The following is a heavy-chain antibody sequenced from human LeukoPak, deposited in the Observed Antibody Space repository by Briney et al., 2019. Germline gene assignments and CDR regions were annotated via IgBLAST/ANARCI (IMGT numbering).Heavy chain of an antibody. J-gene: IGHJ5*02. CDR1: GFTVSSNY. Sequence: GGSLRLSCAASGFTVSSNYMSWVRQAPGRGLEWASAIYSGGSTYYADSVKGRFTISRDNSKNTLYLQMNSLRAEDHAVYYCARAVSGRFDPWGQGTVVTVSS. D-gene: IGHD3-16*01. CDR2: IYSGGST. V-gene: IGHV3-53*01. CDR3: ARAVSGRFDP.